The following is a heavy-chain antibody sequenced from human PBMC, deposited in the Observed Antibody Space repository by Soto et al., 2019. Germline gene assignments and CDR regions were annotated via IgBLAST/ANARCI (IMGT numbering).Heavy chain of an antibody. Sequence: SETLSLTCTVSGGSISSGGYYWSWIRQHPGKGLEWIGYIYYSGSTYYNPSLKSRVTISVDTSKNQFSLKLSSVTAADTAVYYCARFRWVYDGVGDSSVAWFDPWGQEPRVTVS. CDR3: ARFRWVYDGVGDSSVAWFDP. D-gene: IGHD2-21*01. CDR1: GGSISSGGYY. V-gene: IGHV4-31*03. J-gene: IGHJ5*02. CDR2: IYYSGST.